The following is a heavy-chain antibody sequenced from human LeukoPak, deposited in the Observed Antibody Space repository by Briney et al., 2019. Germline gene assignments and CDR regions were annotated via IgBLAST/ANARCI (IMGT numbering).Heavy chain of an antibody. CDR1: GGSVSSGSYY. CDR3: ARTQFGEYADY. Sequence: SETLSLTCTVSGGSVSSGSYYWSWIRQPPGKGLEWIGYIYYSGSTNYNPSLKSRVTISVDTSKNQFSLKLSSVTAADTAVYYCARTQFGEYADYWGQGTLVTVPS. J-gene: IGHJ4*02. V-gene: IGHV4-61*01. D-gene: IGHD3-10*01. CDR2: IYYSGST.